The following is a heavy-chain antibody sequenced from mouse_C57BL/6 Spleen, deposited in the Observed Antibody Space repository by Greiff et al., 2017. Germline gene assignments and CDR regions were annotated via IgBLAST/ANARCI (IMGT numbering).Heavy chain of an antibody. CDR2: IWSGGST. CDR1: GFSLTSYG. Sequence: QVQLKESGPGLVQPSQSLSITCTVSGFSLTSYGVHWVRQSPGKGLEWLGVIWSGGSTDYNAAFISRLSISKDNSKSQVFFKMNSLQADDTAIYYCARKESNYGDYAMDYWGQGTSVTVSS. J-gene: IGHJ4*01. D-gene: IGHD2-5*01. CDR3: ARKESNYGDYAMDY. V-gene: IGHV2-2*01.